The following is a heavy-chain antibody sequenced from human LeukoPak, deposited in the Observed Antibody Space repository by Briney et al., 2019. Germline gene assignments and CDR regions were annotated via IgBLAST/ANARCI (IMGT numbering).Heavy chain of an antibody. CDR2: AYSDGNT. J-gene: IGHJ4*02. D-gene: IGHD2-2*01. V-gene: IGHV3-66*01. CDR1: GITVNSTY. CDR3: ARDRTSTSGYFDY. Sequence: AGSLRLSCAASGITVNSTYISWVRQAPGKGLEWVSVAYSDGNTYYAGSVKGRFTISRDNSKNTLDLQMNSLRAEDTAVYYCARDRTSTSGYFDYRGQGTLVIVSS.